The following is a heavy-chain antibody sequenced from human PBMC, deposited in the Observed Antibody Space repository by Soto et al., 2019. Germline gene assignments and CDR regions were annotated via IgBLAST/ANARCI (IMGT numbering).Heavy chain of an antibody. CDR3: ARDRVCSSTSCYEVDAFDI. J-gene: IGHJ3*02. D-gene: IGHD2-2*01. Sequence: SVKVSCKASGYTFTGYYMHWVRQAPGQGLEWMGRISPNLGITNYAQKFQGRVTITADKSTSTAYMELSSLRSEDTAVYYCARDRVCSSTSCYEVDAFDIWGQGTMVTVSS. CDR1: GYTFTGYY. CDR2: ISPNLGIT. V-gene: IGHV1-69*04.